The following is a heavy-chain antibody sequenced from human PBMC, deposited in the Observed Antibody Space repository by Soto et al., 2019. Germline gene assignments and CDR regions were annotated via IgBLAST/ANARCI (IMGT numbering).Heavy chain of an antibody. J-gene: IGHJ4*02. V-gene: IGHV1-46*01. D-gene: IGHD6-6*01. CDR2: VHPSGGNT. Sequence: GASVKVSCKASGYSFTAYFMHWVRQAPGQGLEWMGIVHPSGGNTNYAQKFQGRVTMTWDASTTTVYMELGSLRSDDTAVYYCARAPYSSSSFFFDYWGQGTPVTVSS. CDR1: GYSFTAYF. CDR3: ARAPYSSSSFFFDY.